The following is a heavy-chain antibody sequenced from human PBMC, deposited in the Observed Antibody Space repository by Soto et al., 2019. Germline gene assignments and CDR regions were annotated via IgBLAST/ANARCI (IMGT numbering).Heavy chain of an antibody. CDR2: ISYDGSNK. J-gene: IGHJ4*02. Sequence: GGSLRLSCAASGFTFSSYAMHWVRQAPGKGLEWVAVISYDGSNKYYADSVKGRFTISRDNSKNTLYLQMNSLRAEDTAVYYCARDVGYSSSWPFDYFDYWGQGTLVTVSS. D-gene: IGHD6-13*01. CDR1: GFTFSSYA. CDR3: ARDVGYSSSWPFDYFDY. V-gene: IGHV3-30-3*01.